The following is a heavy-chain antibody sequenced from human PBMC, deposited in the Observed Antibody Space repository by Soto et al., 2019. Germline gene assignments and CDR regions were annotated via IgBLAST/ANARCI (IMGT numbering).Heavy chain of an antibody. CDR2: IYHSGST. D-gene: IGHD6-13*01. V-gene: IGHV4-30-2*01. Sequence: PSETLSLTCAVSGGSISSGGYSWSGIRQPPGKGLEWIGYIYHSGSTYYNPSLKSRVTISVDRSKDQFSLKLSSVTAADTAVYYCARGPSGAARDYWGQGTLVTVS. CDR1: GGSISSGGYS. J-gene: IGHJ4*02. CDR3: ARGPSGAARDY.